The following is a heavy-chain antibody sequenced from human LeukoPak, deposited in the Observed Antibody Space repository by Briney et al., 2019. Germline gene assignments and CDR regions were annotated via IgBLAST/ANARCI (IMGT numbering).Heavy chain of an antibody. Sequence: GGSLRLSCAASGFTFSSYSMNWVRQAPGKGLEWVSSISSSSSYIYYADSVKGRFTISRDNAKNSLCLQMNSLRAEDTAVYYCASHDYGDYFDYWGQGTLVTVSS. CDR2: ISSSSSYI. CDR1: GFTFSSYS. V-gene: IGHV3-21*01. J-gene: IGHJ4*02. CDR3: ASHDYGDYFDY. D-gene: IGHD4-17*01.